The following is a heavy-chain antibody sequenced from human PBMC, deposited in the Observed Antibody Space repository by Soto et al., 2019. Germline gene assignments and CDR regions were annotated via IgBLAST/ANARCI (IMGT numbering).Heavy chain of an antibody. D-gene: IGHD2-21*01. CDR3: LRDLTRIFCAGDCLDY. CDR1: VWTFTGYY. Sequence: VPVTCTACVWTFTGYYIHWVRQARGQGLEWMGWINHNSGGTNYAQKFQGWVTMTRDTAISTAYMELRSLRVEDTAVYYCLRDLTRIFCAGDCLDYWGPGTLVTVSS. J-gene: IGHJ4*02. V-gene: IGHV1-2*04. CDR2: INHNSGGT.